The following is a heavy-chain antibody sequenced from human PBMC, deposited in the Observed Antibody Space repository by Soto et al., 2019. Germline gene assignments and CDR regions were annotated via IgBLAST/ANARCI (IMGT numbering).Heavy chain of an antibody. J-gene: IGHJ4*02. V-gene: IGHV4-59*01. CDR3: ARDLSEYSGGGGFDY. Sequence: PSDSLSLPITVADGSISSYYCIWVRQPPGKGLEWIGYIYYSGSTNYNPSLKSRVTISVDTSKNQFSLKLSSVTAADTAVYYCARDLSEYSGGGGFDYWGQGTLVTVSS. CDR2: IYYSGST. D-gene: IGHD6-6*01. CDR1: DGSISSYY.